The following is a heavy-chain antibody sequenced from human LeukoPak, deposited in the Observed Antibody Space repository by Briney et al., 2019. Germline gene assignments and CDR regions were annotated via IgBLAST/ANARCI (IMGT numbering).Heavy chain of an antibody. CDR1: GYTFTSYG. CDR2: IVTYNGNT. CDR3: AKTTVTSEEYYYYYMDV. J-gene: IGHJ6*03. V-gene: IGHV1-18*01. D-gene: IGHD4-11*01. Sequence: ASVKVSCKTSGYTFTSYGVSWVRQAPGQGLEWMGWIVTYNGNTYYSQNFQGRVTMTTDTSTSTAYLELRSLRYDDTAVYYCAKTTVTSEEYYYYYMDVWGKGTTVTVSS.